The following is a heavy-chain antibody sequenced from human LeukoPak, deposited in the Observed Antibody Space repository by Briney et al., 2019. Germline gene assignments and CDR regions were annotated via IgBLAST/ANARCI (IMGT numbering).Heavy chain of an antibody. V-gene: IGHV1-3*04. CDR2: INTGNADT. J-gene: IGHJ6*02. Sequence: ASVKVSCKASGYTFTSYAMHWVRQAPGQRLEWMGWINTGNADTKYSQKFQDRVSITRDTPATTAYMELSSLKSEDTAVYYCARGHSPPPLSDYYTMDVWGQGTTVTVSS. CDR1: GYTFTSYA. CDR3: ARGHSPPPLSDYYTMDV. D-gene: IGHD5-18*01.